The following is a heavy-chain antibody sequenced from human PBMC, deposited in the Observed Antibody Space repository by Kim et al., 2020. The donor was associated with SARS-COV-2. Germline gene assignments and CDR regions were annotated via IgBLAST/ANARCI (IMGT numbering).Heavy chain of an antibody. CDR2: INHSGST. CDR3: ARGGPVGATRPNIFDY. J-gene: IGHJ4*02. D-gene: IGHD1-26*01. V-gene: IGHV4-34*01. CDR1: GGSFSGYY. Sequence: SETLSLTCAVYGGSFSGYYWSWIRQPPGKGLEWIGEINHSGSTNYNPSLKSRVTISVDTSKNQFSLKLSSVTAADTAVYYCARGGPVGATRPNIFDYWGQGTLVTVSS.